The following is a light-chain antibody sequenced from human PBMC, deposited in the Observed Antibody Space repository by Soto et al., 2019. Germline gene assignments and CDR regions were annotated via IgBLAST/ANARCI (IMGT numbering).Light chain of an antibody. CDR2: GAS. Sequence: EIVMMQSPATLSVSPGERATLSCRASQSVSGNLAWYQQKPGQAPRLLIYGASTRATGIPARFSGSGSGTEFTLTISSLQSEDFAVYYCQQYNNWPQTFGQGTKVEIK. CDR3: QQYNNWPQT. V-gene: IGKV3-15*01. J-gene: IGKJ1*01. CDR1: QSVSGN.